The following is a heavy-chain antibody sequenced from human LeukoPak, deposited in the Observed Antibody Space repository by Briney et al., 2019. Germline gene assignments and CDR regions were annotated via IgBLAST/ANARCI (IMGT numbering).Heavy chain of an antibody. Sequence: GGSLRLSCAASGFTFRNYGMNWVRQAPGKGLEWVSYISSSGSDIYYADSVKGRFTISRDNAKNSLYLHMNSLRAEDTAVYYCARDYGGSSPFDYWGQGTLVTVSS. D-gene: IGHD4-23*01. CDR2: ISSSGSDI. CDR1: GFTFRNYG. V-gene: IGHV3-21*05. CDR3: ARDYGGSSPFDY. J-gene: IGHJ4*02.